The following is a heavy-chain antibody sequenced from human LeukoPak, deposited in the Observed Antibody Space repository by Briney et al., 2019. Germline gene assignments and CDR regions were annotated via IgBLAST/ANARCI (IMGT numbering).Heavy chain of an antibody. CDR2: ISSSATTI. V-gene: IGHV3-11*04. CDR1: GFTFSDYY. D-gene: IGHD6-13*01. J-gene: IGHJ4*02. CDR3: ARDHSSSWNYFDY. Sequence: GGSLRLSCAASGFTFSDYYMNWIRQAPGKGLEWVSYISSSATTIYYADSVKGRFTISRDNSKKSLYLQMNSLRAEDTAVYYCARDHSSSWNYFDYWGQGTLVTVSS.